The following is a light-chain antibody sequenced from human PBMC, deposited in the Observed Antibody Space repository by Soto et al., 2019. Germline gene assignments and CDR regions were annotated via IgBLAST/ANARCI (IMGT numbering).Light chain of an antibody. V-gene: IGLV2-18*01. CDR1: STDFVSYNR. CDR2: EAS. Sequence: QSARSHPPSVSWSPGHLVTISCTGTSTDFVSYNRVSWYQQPPGTAPKLIIYEASNRPSGVPDRFSGSKSGNTASLTISGLKAADEADYYCSLYTSENTYVFGTGTKV. CDR3: SLYTSENTYV. J-gene: IGLJ1*01.